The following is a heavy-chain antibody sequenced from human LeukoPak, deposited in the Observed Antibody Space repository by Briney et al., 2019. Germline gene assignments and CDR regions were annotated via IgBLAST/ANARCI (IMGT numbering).Heavy chain of an antibody. V-gene: IGHV3-21*01. D-gene: IGHD2-15*01. J-gene: IGHJ3*02. Sequence: GGSLKLSCAASGFTFSSSSMSWVRQAPGKGLERVCSISSSGSAIEYADSVRGRFTSSRDNAKNSLYLQMSSLRSDDTAVYYCASCGGGNCLQANAFDMWGQGTMVTVSS. CDR1: GFTFSSSS. CDR3: ASCGGGNCLQANAFDM. CDR2: ISSSGSAI.